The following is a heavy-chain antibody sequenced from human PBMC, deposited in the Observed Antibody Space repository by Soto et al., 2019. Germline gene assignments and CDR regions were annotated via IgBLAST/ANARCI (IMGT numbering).Heavy chain of an antibody. J-gene: IGHJ4*02. CDR3: ARRPRYSGSYSPRPFDY. Sequence: PSETLSLTCTVSGGSISSSDYYWGWIRQPPGKGLEWIGSIYYSGTTYYNPSLKSRVTISVDTSKNQFSLKLNSVTAADTAVYYCARRPRYSGSYSPRPFDYWGQGTLVTVSS. D-gene: IGHD1-26*01. CDR1: GGSISSSDYY. V-gene: IGHV4-39*01. CDR2: IYYSGTT.